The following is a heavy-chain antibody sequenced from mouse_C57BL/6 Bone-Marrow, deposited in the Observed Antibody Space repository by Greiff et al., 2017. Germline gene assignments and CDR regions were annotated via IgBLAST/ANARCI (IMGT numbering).Heavy chain of an antibody. J-gene: IGHJ2*01. CDR2: ISSGGSYT. D-gene: IGHD1-2*01. CDR3: ARLSAGY. Sequence: EVQGVESGGDLVKPGGSLKLSCAASGFTFSSYGMSWVRQTPDKRLEWVATISSGGSYTYYPDSVKGRFTISRDNAKNTLYLQMSSLKSEDTAMYYCARLSAGYWGQGTTLTVSS. CDR1: GFTFSSYG. V-gene: IGHV5-6*01.